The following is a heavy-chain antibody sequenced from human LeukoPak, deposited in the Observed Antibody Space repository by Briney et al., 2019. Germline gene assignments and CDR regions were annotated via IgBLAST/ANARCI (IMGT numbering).Heavy chain of an antibody. CDR3: AKVPNGDQSWYYYMDV. J-gene: IGHJ6*03. Sequence: GGSLRLSCAASGFTFSSYAMNWVRQAPGKGLEWVSAISGSGGSTYYADSVKGRFTISRDNSKNTLYLQMNSLRAEDTAVYYCAKVPNGDQSWYYYMDVWGKGTTVTVSS. V-gene: IGHV3-23*01. D-gene: IGHD3-10*01. CDR2: ISGSGGST. CDR1: GFTFSSYA.